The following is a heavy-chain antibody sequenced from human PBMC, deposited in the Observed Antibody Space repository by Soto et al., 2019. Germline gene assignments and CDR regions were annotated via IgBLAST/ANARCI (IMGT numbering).Heavy chain of an antibody. CDR2: ISYDGSNK. CDR1: GFTFSSYG. Sequence: QVQLVESGGGVVQPGRSLRLSCAASGFTFSSYGMHWVPQAPGKGLEWVAVISYDGSNKYYADSVKGRFTISRDNSKNPGYLQMNSLRAEDTAVYYCAKDWVDGVWFGELYNGGVDYWGQGTLVTVSS. J-gene: IGHJ4*02. D-gene: IGHD3-10*01. V-gene: IGHV3-30*18. CDR3: AKDWVDGVWFGELYNGGVDY.